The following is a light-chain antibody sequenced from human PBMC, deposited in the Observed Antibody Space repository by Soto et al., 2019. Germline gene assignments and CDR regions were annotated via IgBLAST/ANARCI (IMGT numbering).Light chain of an antibody. CDR2: EAS. V-gene: IGKV1-5*03. CDR1: QMIYTW. J-gene: IGKJ1*01. Sequence: DIQMTQSPSTLSASVGDRVTITCRASQMIYTWLAWYQQKPGKAPKLLIYEASSLDVGVPPRFSGSGSGTEFTLTISSLQLEDFATYYCQQYSTFWTFGQGTKVE. CDR3: QQYSTFWT.